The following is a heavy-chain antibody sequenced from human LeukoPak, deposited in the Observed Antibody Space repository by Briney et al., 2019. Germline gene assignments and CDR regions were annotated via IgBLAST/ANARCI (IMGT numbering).Heavy chain of an antibody. V-gene: IGHV3-23*01. CDR3: AKDRRVFSGYDPYDAFDI. J-gene: IGHJ3*02. Sequence: GGSLRLSCTASGFIFSQYGMSWVRPVPGKGLEWVSTVRGSAVRTHYEGSLKGRFTISRDNSKDTLYLQMNSLRAEDTAVYYCAKDRRVFSGYDPYDAFDIWGQGTMVTVSS. CDR2: VRGSAVRT. CDR1: GFIFSQYG. D-gene: IGHD5-12*01.